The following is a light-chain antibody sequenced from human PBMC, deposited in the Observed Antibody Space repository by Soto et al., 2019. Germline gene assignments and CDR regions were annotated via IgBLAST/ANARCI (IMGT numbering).Light chain of an antibody. V-gene: IGKV3-15*01. CDR3: QQYSSSPIT. J-gene: IGKJ5*01. Sequence: EILMTQSPATLSVSPGERATLSCRASQSVDGNLAWYQQKPGQAPRLLIYGASTRATGISARFSGSGSGTEFTLTISRLDPEDFAVYYCQQYSSSPITFGQGTRLEIK. CDR1: QSVDGN. CDR2: GAS.